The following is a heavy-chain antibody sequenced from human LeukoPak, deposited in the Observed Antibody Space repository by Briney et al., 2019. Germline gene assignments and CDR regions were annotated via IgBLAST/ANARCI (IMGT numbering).Heavy chain of an antibody. CDR2: ISGSGGST. V-gene: IGHV3-23*01. Sequence: QTGGSLRLSCAASGFTFSSYAMSWVRQAPGKGLEWVSAISGSGGSTYYADSVKGRFTISRDNSKNTLYLQMNSLRAEDTAVYYCAAEYCSGGSCYTGHSGHDYWGQGTLVTVSS. J-gene: IGHJ4*02. CDR3: AAEYCSGGSCYTGHSGHDY. CDR1: GFTFSSYA. D-gene: IGHD2-15*01.